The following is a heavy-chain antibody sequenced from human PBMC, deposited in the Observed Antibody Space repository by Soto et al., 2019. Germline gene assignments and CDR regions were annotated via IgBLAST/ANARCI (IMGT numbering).Heavy chain of an antibody. CDR1: GFNFTTYT. D-gene: IGHD5-12*01. Sequence: GGSLRLSCAASGFNFTTYTLSWVRQAPGKRLEWVSGISGNGGRTYYADSVKVRFTISSDESRNLVNVQMNNLRADDTAVYYCAKGTRWLQLVQLDHWGPGTLVTDSS. CDR3: AKGTRWLQLVQLDH. V-gene: IGHV3-23*01. J-gene: IGHJ4*02. CDR2: ISGNGGRT.